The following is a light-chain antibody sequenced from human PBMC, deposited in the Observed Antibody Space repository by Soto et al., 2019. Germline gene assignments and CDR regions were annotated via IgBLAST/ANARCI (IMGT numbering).Light chain of an antibody. CDR2: DAS. Sequence: IQMTQSPSTLSAPVGDRVTITCQASQTMSTLLAWFQHKPGKAPNLLIYDASNLESGVPSRFSGSGSGTEFTLTISSLQSDDSATYFCQQYSHLVTFGQGTKLEIK. V-gene: IGKV1-5*01. CDR1: QTMSTL. CDR3: QQYSHLVT. J-gene: IGKJ2*01.